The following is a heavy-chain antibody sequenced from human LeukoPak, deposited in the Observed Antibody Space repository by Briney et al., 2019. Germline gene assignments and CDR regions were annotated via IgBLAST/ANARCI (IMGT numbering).Heavy chain of an antibody. CDR3: ARDFSGYDRNPNYYYYYGMDV. V-gene: IGHV1-69*04. CDR2: IIPILGIA. J-gene: IGHJ6*02. Sequence: ASVKVSCKASGGTFSSYAISWVRQAPGQGLEWMGRIIPILGIANYAQKFQGRVTITADKSTSTAYMELSSLRSEDTAVYYCARDFSGYDRNPNYYYYYGMDVWGQGTTVTVSS. D-gene: IGHD5-12*01. CDR1: GGTFSSYA.